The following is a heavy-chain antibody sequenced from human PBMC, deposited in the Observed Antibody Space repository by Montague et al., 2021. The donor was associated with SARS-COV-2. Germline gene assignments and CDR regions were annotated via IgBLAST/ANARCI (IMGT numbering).Heavy chain of an antibody. CDR3: ARDRNDGYDRFFDY. CDR2: IHFTGTT. D-gene: IGHD5-12*01. CDR1: DVSISTSNY. V-gene: IGHV4-39*07. J-gene: IGHJ4*02. Sequence: SETLSLTCPVSDVSISTSNYWGWHRQTPGKGLEWFASIHFTGTTXXKPSLKSRVTITVDTSQSPFSLKLTSLTAADTAIYHCARDRNDGYDRFFDYWGQGTQVAVSS.